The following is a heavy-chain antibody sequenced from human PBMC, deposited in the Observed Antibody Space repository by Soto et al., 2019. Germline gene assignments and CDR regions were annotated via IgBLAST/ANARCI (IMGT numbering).Heavy chain of an antibody. CDR3: AGVYYGYNSVNNC. Sequence: QVQLVESGGGVVQPGRSLRLSCAASGFTFSSYALSCVRQAPGKGLEWVAATSYDASNKYYADSVKGRFTISRDNYKNTLDLQMNSLRADDTAVYYCAGVYYGYNSVNNCWGQGTLVTVSS. D-gene: IGHD1-20*01. J-gene: IGHJ4*02. CDR2: TSYDASNK. CDR1: GFTFSSYA. V-gene: IGHV3-30-3*01.